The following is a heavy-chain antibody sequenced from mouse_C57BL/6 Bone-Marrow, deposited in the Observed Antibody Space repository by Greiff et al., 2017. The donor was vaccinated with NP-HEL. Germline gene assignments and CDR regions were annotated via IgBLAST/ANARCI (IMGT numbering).Heavy chain of an antibody. CDR3: ARTVVTTGGDY. CDR2: IDPEDGET. CDR1: GFNIKDYY. J-gene: IGHJ4*01. D-gene: IGHD2-2*01. Sequence: EVQLQQSGAELVKPGASVKLSCTASGFNIKDYYMHWVKQRTEQGLEWIGRIDPEDGETKYAPKFPGKATITADTASNTAYLQLSSLTSEDTAVYYCARTVVTTGGDYWGQGTSVTVAS. V-gene: IGHV14-2*01.